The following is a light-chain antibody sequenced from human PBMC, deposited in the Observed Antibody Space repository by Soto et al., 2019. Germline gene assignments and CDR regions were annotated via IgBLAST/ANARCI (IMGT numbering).Light chain of an antibody. CDR2: EGS. CDR3: CSYAGSSIGVV. Sequence: QSALTQPASASGSPGQSITISCTGTSSDVGSYNLVSWYQQHPGKAPKLMIYEGSKRPSGVSNRFSGSKSGNTASLTISGLQAEDEADYYCCSYAGSSIGVVFGGGTKLTVL. CDR1: SSDVGSYNL. V-gene: IGLV2-23*01. J-gene: IGLJ2*01.